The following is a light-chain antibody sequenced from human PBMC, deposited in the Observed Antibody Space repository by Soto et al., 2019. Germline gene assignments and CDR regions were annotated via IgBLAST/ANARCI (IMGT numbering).Light chain of an antibody. Sequence: IQMTQSPSSLAASVGDRVTITCRASQNIGYYLNWYQQKPGKAPELLIYAASSLQSGVPSRFGGGGSGTDFTLIISSLQFEDFATYYCQQSYSTPFTFGQGTRLEI. J-gene: IGKJ2*01. CDR3: QQSYSTPFT. CDR1: QNIGYY. CDR2: AAS. V-gene: IGKV1-39*01.